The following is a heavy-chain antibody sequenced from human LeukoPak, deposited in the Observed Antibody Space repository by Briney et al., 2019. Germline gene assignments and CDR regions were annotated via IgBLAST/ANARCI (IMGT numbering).Heavy chain of an antibody. CDR3: ARAVGYCSGGACYKTYFDY. V-gene: IGHV3-23*01. D-gene: IGHD2-15*01. Sequence: GGSLRLSCAASGFTFTSYPMSWVRQAPGKGLEWVSTVSADGSTTNYADSVQGRFTISRDNSKNMLYVQMNSLRGEDTAVYYCARAVGYCSGGACYKTYFDYWDQGSLVPVSS. J-gene: IGHJ4*02. CDR1: GFTFTSYP. CDR2: VSADGSTT.